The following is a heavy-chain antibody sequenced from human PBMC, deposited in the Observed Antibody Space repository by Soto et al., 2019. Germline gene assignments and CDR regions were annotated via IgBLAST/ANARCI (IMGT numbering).Heavy chain of an antibody. J-gene: IGHJ6*02. V-gene: IGHV3-53*04. CDR1: GFTVSSNY. CDR2: IYSGGST. CDR3: ARGGKMATITSYYGMDV. Sequence: EVQLVESGGGLVQPGGSLRLSCAASGFTVSSNYMSWVRQAPGKGLEWVSVIYSGGSTYYADSVKGRFTISRHNSKNXXYLQMNSLRAEDTAVYYCARGGKMATITSYYGMDVWGQGTTVTVSS. D-gene: IGHD5-12*01.